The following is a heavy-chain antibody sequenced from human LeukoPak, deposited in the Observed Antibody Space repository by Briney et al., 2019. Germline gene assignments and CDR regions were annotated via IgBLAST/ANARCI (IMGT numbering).Heavy chain of an antibody. V-gene: IGHV3-30-3*01. J-gene: IGHJ6*02. D-gene: IGHD3-22*01. CDR2: ISYDGSNK. Sequence: PGGSLRLSCAASGFTFSSYAMHWVRQAPGKGLEWVAVISYDGSNKYYADSVKGRFTISRDNSKNTLYLQMNSLRAEDTAVYYCARYYDSSGYYYYYGMDVWGQGTTVTVSS. CDR1: GFTFSSYA. CDR3: ARYYDSSGYYYYYGMDV.